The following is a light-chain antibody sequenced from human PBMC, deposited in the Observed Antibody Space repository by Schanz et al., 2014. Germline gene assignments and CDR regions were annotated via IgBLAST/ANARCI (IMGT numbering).Light chain of an antibody. CDR2: DVT. CDR3: SSFTSTNTWV. Sequence: QSALTQPPSASGSPGQSVTISCTGTSSDIGGYNYVSWYQQHPGKAPKLLIYDVTKRPSGVSNRFSGSKSGNTASLTISGLQAEDESDYYCSSFTSTNTWVFGGGTKLTVL. CDR1: SSDIGGYNY. V-gene: IGLV2-14*01. J-gene: IGLJ3*02.